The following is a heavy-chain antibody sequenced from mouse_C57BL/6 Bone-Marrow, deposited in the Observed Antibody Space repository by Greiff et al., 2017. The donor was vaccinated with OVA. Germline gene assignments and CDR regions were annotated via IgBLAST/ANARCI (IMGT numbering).Heavy chain of an antibody. CDR2: IDPSDSYT. Sequence: QVQLQQPGAELVRPGTSVKLSCKASGYTFTSYWMHWVKQRPGQGLEWIGVIDPSDSYTNYNQKFKGKATLTVDTSSSTAYMQLSSLTSEDSAVYYCRAYDYDLAMDYWGQGTSVTVSS. V-gene: IGHV1-59*01. CDR3: RAYDYDLAMDY. D-gene: IGHD2-4*01. CDR1: GYTFTSYW. J-gene: IGHJ4*01.